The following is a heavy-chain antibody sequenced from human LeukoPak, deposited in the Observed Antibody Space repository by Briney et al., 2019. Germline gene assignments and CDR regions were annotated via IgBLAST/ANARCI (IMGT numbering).Heavy chain of an antibody. CDR2: IRNDKSDK. Sequence: GGSLRLSCAASGFTFSSYGMHWVRQAPGKGLEWVAFIRNDKSDKYYADSVKGRFTISRDNSENTLYLQMTSLRVDDTAVYYCARDQSHHDSSGSLYDPWGQGSLVTVSS. D-gene: IGHD3-22*01. V-gene: IGHV3-30*02. J-gene: IGHJ5*02. CDR3: ARDQSHHDSSGSLYDP. CDR1: GFTFSSYG.